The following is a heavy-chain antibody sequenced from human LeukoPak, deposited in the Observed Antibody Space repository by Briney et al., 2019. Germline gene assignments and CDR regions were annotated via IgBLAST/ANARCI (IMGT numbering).Heavy chain of an antibody. D-gene: IGHD2-2*01. Sequence: SETLSLTCTVSGGSISSYYWSWIRQPAGKGLEWIGRIYISGSTNYNPSLKSRVTMSVDTSKNQFSLKLSSVTAADTAVYYCAREPPAAKGWYYYYYMDVWGKGTTVIVSS. CDR1: GGSISSYY. V-gene: IGHV4-4*07. CDR2: IYISGST. CDR3: AREPPAAKGWYYYYYMDV. J-gene: IGHJ6*03.